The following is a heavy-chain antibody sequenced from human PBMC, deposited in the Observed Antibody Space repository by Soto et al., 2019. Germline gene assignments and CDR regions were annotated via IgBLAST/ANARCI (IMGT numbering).Heavy chain of an antibody. Sequence: TLSLTCTVSGGSISSYYWSWIRQPPGMAPEWLARIDWDDDTYYSPSLKSRLTITKDTSKNQVVLTMTNMDPVDTATYYCAQYRYGNFDYWGQGALVTVSS. CDR1: GGSISSYY. CDR2: IDWDDDT. D-gene: IGHD5-18*01. CDR3: AQYRYGNFDY. V-gene: IGHV2-70*12. J-gene: IGHJ4*02.